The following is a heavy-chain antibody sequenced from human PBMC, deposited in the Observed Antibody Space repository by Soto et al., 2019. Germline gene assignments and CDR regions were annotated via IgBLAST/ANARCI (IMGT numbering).Heavy chain of an antibody. CDR2: IIPIFGTA. CDR3: ARDLIVVVPAASPMDYYYYGMDV. V-gene: IGHV1-69*06. Sequence: SEKVSCKASGGTFSSYAISWVRQAPGQGLEWMGGIIPIFGTANYAQKFQGRVTITADKSTSTAYMELSSLRSEDTAVYYCARDLIVVVPAASPMDYYYYGMDVWGQGTTVTVSS. J-gene: IGHJ6*02. D-gene: IGHD2-2*01. CDR1: GGTFSSYA.